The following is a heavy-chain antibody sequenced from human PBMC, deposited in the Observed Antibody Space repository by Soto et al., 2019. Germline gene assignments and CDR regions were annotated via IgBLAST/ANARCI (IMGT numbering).Heavy chain of an antibody. CDR1: GGSISSYD. CDR2: IYYSGST. V-gene: IGHV4-59*01. D-gene: IGHD3-10*01. CDR3: ARRHYYGSGSYSSIWFDP. Sequence: SVTLCLTCTVSGGSISSYDGSWIRQPPGKGLEWIGYIYYSGSTNYNPSLKSRVTISVDTSKNQFSLKLSSVTAADTAVYYCARRHYYGSGSYSSIWFDPWGQGTLVTVSS. J-gene: IGHJ5*02.